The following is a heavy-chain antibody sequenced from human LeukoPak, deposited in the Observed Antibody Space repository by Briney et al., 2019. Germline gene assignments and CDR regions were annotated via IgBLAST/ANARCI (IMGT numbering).Heavy chain of an antibody. V-gene: IGHV3-21*01. CDR1: GFTFSSYS. J-gene: IGHJ4*02. Sequence: GGSLRLSCAASGFTFSSYSMNWVRQAPGEGLEWVSSISSSSSYIYYADSVKGRFTISRDNAKNSLYLQMNSLRAEDTAVYYCARDGGRAYYYDSSGYSHFDYWGQGTLVTVSS. D-gene: IGHD3-22*01. CDR2: ISSSSSYI. CDR3: ARDGGRAYYYDSSGYSHFDY.